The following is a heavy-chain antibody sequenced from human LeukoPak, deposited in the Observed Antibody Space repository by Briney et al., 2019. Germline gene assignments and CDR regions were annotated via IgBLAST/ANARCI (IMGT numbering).Heavy chain of an antibody. Sequence: SETLSLTCAVYGGSLSGYYWSWIRQPPGKGLEWIGEINHSGSTNYNPSLKSRVTISVDTSKNQFSLKLSSVTAADTAVYYCASQTEIDFWSGYQIDYWGQGTLVTVSS. CDR1: GGSLSGYY. V-gene: IGHV4-34*01. D-gene: IGHD3-3*01. CDR2: INHSGST. J-gene: IGHJ4*02. CDR3: ASQTEIDFWSGYQIDY.